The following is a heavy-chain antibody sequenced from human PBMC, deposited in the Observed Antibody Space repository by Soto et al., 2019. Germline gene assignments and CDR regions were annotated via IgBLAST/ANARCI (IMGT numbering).Heavy chain of an antibody. CDR1: GVSFNNNG. CDR3: ARVLYYGSGSYSPYGMDV. D-gene: IGHD3-10*01. Sequence: QVQLVQSGAEVKKPGSSVKVSCKTSGVSFNNNGIGWVRQAPGHGLEWMGGVSPPFRTSNYARKFQGRISMTADASTGTVNMELSILTFDDTAMYYCARVLYYGSGSYSPYGMDVWGQGTTVTVSS. J-gene: IGHJ6*02. CDR2: VSPPFRTS. V-gene: IGHV1-69*01.